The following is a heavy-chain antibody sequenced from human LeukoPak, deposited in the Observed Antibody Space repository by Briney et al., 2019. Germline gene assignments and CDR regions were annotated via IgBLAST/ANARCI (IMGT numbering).Heavy chain of an antibody. V-gene: IGHV1-69*13. CDR2: IIPILGTV. J-gene: IGHJ5*02. Sequence: SVKVSCKASGGTFSSYAISWVRQAPGQGLEWMGGIIPILGTVMNAQRFQGRVTITADESTSTAYEELSSLRSEDTAVYYCARASRGGSSGPGSYFNNWFDPWGQGTLVTVSS. CDR1: GGTFSSYA. CDR3: ARASRGGSSGPGSYFNNWFDP. D-gene: IGHD3-10*01.